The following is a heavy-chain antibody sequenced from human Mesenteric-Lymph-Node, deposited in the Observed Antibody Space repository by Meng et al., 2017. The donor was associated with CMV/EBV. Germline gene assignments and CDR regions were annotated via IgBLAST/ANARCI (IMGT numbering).Heavy chain of an antibody. CDR1: GSTFDDFA. V-gene: IGHV3-20*04. D-gene: IGHD4-23*01. CDR3: AKGSVYGGNSDFDC. J-gene: IGHJ4*02. Sequence: GGSLRPSCAASGSTFDDFAMSWVRQAPGKGLGWVAGISWNGGATGYADSVKGRFTISRDNSKNTLYLQMNSLRAEDTAVYYCAKGSVYGGNSDFDCWGQGTLVTVSS. CDR2: ISWNGGAT.